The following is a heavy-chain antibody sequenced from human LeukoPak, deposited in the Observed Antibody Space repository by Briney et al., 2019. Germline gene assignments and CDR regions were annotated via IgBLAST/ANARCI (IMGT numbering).Heavy chain of an antibody. CDR3: AKDESVVGANYFDS. V-gene: IGHV3-11*01. Sequence: PGGSLRLSCAVSGFTFSDHYMNWVRQAPGKGLEWISSISSGGTSKYYADSVKGRFSVSRDNAKNSLFLQMDSLRAEDTALYYCAKDESVVGANYFDSWGQGTLVTVSS. CDR1: GFTFSDHY. CDR2: ISSGGTSK. D-gene: IGHD1-26*01. J-gene: IGHJ4*02.